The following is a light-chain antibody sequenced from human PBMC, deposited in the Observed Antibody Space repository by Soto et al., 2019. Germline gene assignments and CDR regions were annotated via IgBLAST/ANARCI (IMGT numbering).Light chain of an antibody. CDR2: VAS. Sequence: EIVVPKLRAALYVSPREKAXLSCRASQSISTYLAWYQQKPGQTPMLLIYVASTMATCIPARFSCGRSGPEFNLTIRSMQADDSAVSYCQHYDKWHPVTFGQGT. CDR3: QHYDKWHPVT. V-gene: IGKV3-15*01. CDR1: QSISTY. J-gene: IGKJ5*01.